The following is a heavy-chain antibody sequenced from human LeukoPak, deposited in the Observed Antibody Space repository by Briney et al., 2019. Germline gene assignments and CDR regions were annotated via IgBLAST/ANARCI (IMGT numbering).Heavy chain of an antibody. CDR2: IKQDGSEK. CDR3: AKFPLTSTGFFDY. J-gene: IGHJ4*02. CDR1: GFTFSSYW. D-gene: IGHD4-17*01. V-gene: IGHV3-7*01. Sequence: GGSLRLSCAASGFTFSSYWMSWVRQAPGKGLEWVANIKQDGSEKYYVDSVKGRFTISRDNAKNSLFPQMNSLRAEDTAVYYCAKFPLTSTGFFDYWGQGTLVTVSS.